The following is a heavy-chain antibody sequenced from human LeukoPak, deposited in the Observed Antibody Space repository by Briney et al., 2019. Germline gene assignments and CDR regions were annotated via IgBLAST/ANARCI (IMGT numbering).Heavy chain of an antibody. CDR3: ARSDSSGWLVDY. D-gene: IGHD6-19*01. J-gene: IGHJ4*02. Sequence: PSETLSLTCTVSGGSISSYYWSWIRQPPGKGLEWIGYIYYSGSTNYDPSLKSRVTISVDTSKNQFSLKLSSVTAADTAVYYCARSDSSGWLVDYWGQGTLVTVSP. CDR1: GGSISSYY. V-gene: IGHV4-59*01. CDR2: IYYSGST.